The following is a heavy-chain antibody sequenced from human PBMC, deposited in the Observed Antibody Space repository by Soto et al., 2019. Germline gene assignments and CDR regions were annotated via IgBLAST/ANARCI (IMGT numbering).Heavy chain of an antibody. D-gene: IGHD2-15*01. Sequence: QEQLVQSGAEVQKPGSSVKVSCKASGGLFSSYPISWVRQVPGQGLEWMGGIIPVFQTADYTHRFQGRVTITADESTNTDYMELSSLRSEDTAIYYCARGGSGYTWFNEFWGQGNLVSVSS. V-gene: IGHV1-69*01. J-gene: IGHJ4*02. CDR2: IIPVFQTA. CDR1: GGLFSSYP. CDR3: ARGGSGYTWFNEF.